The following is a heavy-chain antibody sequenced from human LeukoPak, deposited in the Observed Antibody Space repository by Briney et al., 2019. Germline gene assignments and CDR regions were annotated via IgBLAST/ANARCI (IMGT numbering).Heavy chain of an antibody. CDR1: GAFISMYY. V-gene: IGHV4-4*07. CDR3: ARDGVENSSWYPLDS. CDR2: IYTSGST. Sequence: PSQTLSLTCTVSGAFISMYYWSWVRQPAREGLEWIGRIYTSGSTKYNPSLKRRVTMSVDTSKNQFSLKLTSVTAADTAVYYCARDGVENSSWYPLDSWGPGTLVTVSS. J-gene: IGHJ4*02. D-gene: IGHD6-13*01.